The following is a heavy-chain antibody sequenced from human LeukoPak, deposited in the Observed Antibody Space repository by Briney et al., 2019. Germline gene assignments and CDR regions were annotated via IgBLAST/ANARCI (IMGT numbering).Heavy chain of an antibody. D-gene: IGHD1-1*01. CDR1: GFTFSSYW. Sequence: GGSLRLSCAASGFTFSSYWMSWVRQAPGKGLEWVAFIRYDGSNKYYADSVKGRFTISRDNAKNTLFLQMNSLRAEDTAVYYCARGWNADYWGQGTLVTVSS. V-gene: IGHV3-30*02. CDR2: IRYDGSNK. CDR3: ARGWNADY. J-gene: IGHJ4*02.